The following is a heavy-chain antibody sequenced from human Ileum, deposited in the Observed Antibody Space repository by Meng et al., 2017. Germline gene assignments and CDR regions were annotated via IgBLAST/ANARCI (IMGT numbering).Heavy chain of an antibody. CDR1: GYTFTAQH. CDR3: ASGVGYDSETYRFPFHY. Sequence: ASVKVSCKTSGYTFTAQHMHWVRQAPGQGPEWIGWISPTSGNRNYAQKFQGRVTMTRDTSISTAYMELSGLTSDDTAVYYCASGVGYDSETYRFPFHYWGQGTLVTVSS. D-gene: IGHD3-10*01. J-gene: IGHJ4*02. V-gene: IGHV1-2*02. CDR2: ISPTSGNR.